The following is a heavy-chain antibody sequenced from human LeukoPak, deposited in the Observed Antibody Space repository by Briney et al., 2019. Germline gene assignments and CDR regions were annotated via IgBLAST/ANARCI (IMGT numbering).Heavy chain of an antibody. V-gene: IGHV4-39*07. J-gene: IGHJ3*02. CDR1: GGSISSSSYY. D-gene: IGHD3-10*01. CDR3: ARSLIMVRGVIASFDT. Sequence: PSETLSLTCTVSGGSISSSSYYWGWIRQPPGKGLEWIGSIYYSGSTYYNPSLRSRVTISVDTSKNQFSLKLNSVTAADTAVYYCARSLIMVRGVIASFDTWGQGTVVTVSS. CDR2: IYYSGST.